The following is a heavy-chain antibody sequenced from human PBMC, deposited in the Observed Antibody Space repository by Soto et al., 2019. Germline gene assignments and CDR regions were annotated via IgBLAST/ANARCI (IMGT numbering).Heavy chain of an antibody. CDR1: GGSISSSSYY. J-gene: IGHJ4*02. CDR3: ARFGDTAMVVRDY. D-gene: IGHD5-18*01. Sequence: QLQLQESGPGLVKPSETLSLTCTVSGGSISSSSYYWGWIRQPPGKGLEWIGSIYYSGSTYYNPSLKSRVTISVDTSKNQFSLKLSSVTAADTAVYYCARFGDTAMVVRDYWGQGTLVTVSS. CDR2: IYYSGST. V-gene: IGHV4-39*01.